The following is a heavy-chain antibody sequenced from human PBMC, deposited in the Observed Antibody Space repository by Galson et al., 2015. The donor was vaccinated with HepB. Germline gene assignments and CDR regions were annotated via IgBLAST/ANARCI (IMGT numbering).Heavy chain of an antibody. CDR3: ARTYYCSGSYCPDFDY. V-gene: IGHV1-3*01. D-gene: IGHD3-10*01. CDR2: INPGNGDT. Sequence: SVKVSCKASGYTFTSYAMHWVRQAPGQRLEWMGGINPGNGDTKYSQRLQGRVTITRDTSASTAYMELNSLRSEDTAVYYCARTYYCSGSYCPDFDYWGQGTLVTVSS. J-gene: IGHJ4*02. CDR1: GYTFTSYA.